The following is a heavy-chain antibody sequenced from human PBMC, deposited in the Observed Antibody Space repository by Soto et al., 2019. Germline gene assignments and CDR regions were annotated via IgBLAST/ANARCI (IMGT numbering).Heavy chain of an antibody. J-gene: IGHJ6*02. V-gene: IGHV1-69*01. CDR1: GGTFSSYA. D-gene: IGHD3-10*01. Sequence: QVQLVQSGAEVKKPGSSVKVSCKASGGTFSSYAISWVRQAPGQGLEWMGGIIPIFGTANYAQKFQGRVTITADESTSTAYMELSSLRSEDTAVYYCASITMLRGVILSRYYYYGMDVWGQGTTVTVSS. CDR2: IIPIFGTA. CDR3: ASITMLRGVILSRYYYYGMDV.